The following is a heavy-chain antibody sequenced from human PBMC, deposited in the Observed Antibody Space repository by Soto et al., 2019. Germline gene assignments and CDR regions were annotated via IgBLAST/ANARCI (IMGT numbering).Heavy chain of an antibody. V-gene: IGHV1-46*03. D-gene: IGHD3-10*01. Sequence: ASVKVSCKASGYSYYIHWVRQAPGQGLEWMGWINPFDGSRMFAQSFQGRVTMTRDTSTSTVYMEVSSLRSEDTAVYYCSRVDPGETSPFDHWGRGTLVTVSS. J-gene: IGHJ4*02. CDR2: INPFDGSR. CDR1: GYSYY. CDR3: SRVDPGETSPFDH.